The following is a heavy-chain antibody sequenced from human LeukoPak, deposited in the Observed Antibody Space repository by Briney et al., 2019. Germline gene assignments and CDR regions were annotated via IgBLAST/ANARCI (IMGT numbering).Heavy chain of an antibody. CDR1: GFTFSSHG. D-gene: IGHD5-12*01. CDR2: ISYDGSNK. J-gene: IGHJ4*02. CDR3: AKFRGYGYFDY. V-gene: IGHV3-30*18. Sequence: PGGSLRLSCAASGFTFSSHGMHWVRQAPGKGLEWVAVISYDGSNKYYADSVKGRFTISRDNSKNTLYLQMNSLRAEDTAVYYCAKFRGYGYFDYWGQGTLVTVSS.